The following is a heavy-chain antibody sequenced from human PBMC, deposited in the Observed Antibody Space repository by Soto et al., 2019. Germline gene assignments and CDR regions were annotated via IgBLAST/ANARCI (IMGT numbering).Heavy chain of an antibody. J-gene: IGHJ3*02. CDR1: SGSISSSNW. Sequence: SETLSLTCAVSSGSISSSNWWSWVRQPPGKGLEWIGEIYHSGSTNYNPSLKSRVTISVDKSKNQFSLKLSSVTAADTALYYCARAPYGDYLFAFDIWGQGTMVTVSS. CDR3: ARAPYGDYLFAFDI. D-gene: IGHD4-17*01. V-gene: IGHV4-4*02. CDR2: IYHSGST.